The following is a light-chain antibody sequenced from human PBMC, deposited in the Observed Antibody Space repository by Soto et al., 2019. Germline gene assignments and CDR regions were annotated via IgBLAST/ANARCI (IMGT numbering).Light chain of an antibody. CDR3: AAWDVTLDGYV. CDR2: SYD. V-gene: IGLV1-44*01. CDR1: SSNLGDNT. Sequence: QSVLTQPPSASGTPGQRVTISCSTSSSNLGDNTVNWYQHVPGTAPKLLIYSYDQRPSGVPDRFSGSRSGTSASLAISGLQSEDEADDYCAAWDVTLDGYVFGTGTKVTVL. J-gene: IGLJ1*01.